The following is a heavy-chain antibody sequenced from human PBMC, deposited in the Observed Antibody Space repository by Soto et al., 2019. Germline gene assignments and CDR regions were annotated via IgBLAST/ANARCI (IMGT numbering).Heavy chain of an antibody. CDR1: GFSLSTSGVG. J-gene: IGHJ4*02. CDR2: IYWDDDK. D-gene: IGHD6-6*01. V-gene: IGHV2-5*02. Sequence: SGPTLVKPTQTLTPTCTFSGFSLSTSGVGVGWIRQPPGKALEWLAPIYWDDDKRYSPSLKSRLTITKDTSKNQVVLTMTNMDPVDTATYYCAHAPSIAAPDYWGQGTLVTVSS. CDR3: AHAPSIAAPDY.